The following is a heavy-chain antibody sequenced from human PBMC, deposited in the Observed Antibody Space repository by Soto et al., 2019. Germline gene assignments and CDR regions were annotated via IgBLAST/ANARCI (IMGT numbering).Heavy chain of an antibody. V-gene: IGHV3-30*03. CDR3: VRDLALMADY. Sequence: SLRLSSVASGFNLNTYATYWVRQAPGRGLQWVAQILYDGSKKHYAGSVRGRFNITRDNSKNTVYRQVDSLRVEDTAMYYCVRDLALMADYWGQGTLVTVSS. CDR1: GFNLNTYA. D-gene: IGHD3-16*01. J-gene: IGHJ4*02. CDR2: ILYDGSKK.